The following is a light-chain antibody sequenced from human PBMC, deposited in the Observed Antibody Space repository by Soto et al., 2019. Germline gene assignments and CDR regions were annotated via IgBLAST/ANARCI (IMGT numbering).Light chain of an antibody. Sequence: ENVLTQSPGTLSLSPGERATLSCRASQSVTSNFLAWYQQKPGQAPRLLIYGASTRAAGVPDRFSGSGSGTDFTLTITRLEPEDFAVYYCHQYGRSPLLYTFGQGTKLGVK. CDR3: HQYGRSPLLYT. CDR2: GAS. V-gene: IGKV3-20*01. J-gene: IGKJ2*01. CDR1: QSVTSNF.